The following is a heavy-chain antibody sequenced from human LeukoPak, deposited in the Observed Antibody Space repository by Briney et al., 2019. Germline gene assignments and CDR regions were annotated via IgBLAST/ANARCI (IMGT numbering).Heavy chain of an antibody. CDR2: INPNSGDT. CDR1: GYTFTGYY. D-gene: IGHD3-9*01. V-gene: IGHV1-2*02. CDR3: ARDLLRLQYFEWLKSTGAQNDY. J-gene: IGHJ4*02. Sequence: GASVKVSCKASGYTFTGYYMHWVRQAPGQGLEWMGWINPNSGDTDYAQRFQGRVTVTADTSISTAYMELSRLTSDDTAVYYCARDLLRLQYFEWLKSTGAQNDYWGQGTLVTVSS.